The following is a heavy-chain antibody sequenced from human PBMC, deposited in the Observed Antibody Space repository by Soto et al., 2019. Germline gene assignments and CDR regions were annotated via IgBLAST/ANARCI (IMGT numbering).Heavy chain of an antibody. CDR3: AKHLLAVAGFYYYYGMDV. CDR1: GFPFSSYG. CDR2: ISHDGSNK. Sequence: PGGSLRLSCAASGFPFSSYGMHWVRQDTGKGLEWVAVISHDGSNKYFADSVKGRFTISRDNSQNTLYLQMNSLRAEDTAVYYCAKHLLAVAGFYYYYGMDVWGQGTTVTVPS. J-gene: IGHJ6*02. V-gene: IGHV3-30*18. D-gene: IGHD6-19*01.